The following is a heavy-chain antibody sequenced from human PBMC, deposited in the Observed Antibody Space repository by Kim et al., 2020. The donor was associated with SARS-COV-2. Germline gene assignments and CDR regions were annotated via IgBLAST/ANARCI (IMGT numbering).Heavy chain of an antibody. CDR3: ARGRGANAWSLFDY. CDR2: MSDTGGNR. V-gene: IGHV3-23*01. J-gene: IGHJ4*02. D-gene: IGHD2-8*02. CDR1: GFTFSNYA. Sequence: GGSLRLSCAASGFTFSNYAMNWVRQAPGKGLEWVSVMSDTGGNRYNAKFVRGRFTISRDNGANILYLQMNGLRAEDTAVYYCARGRGANAWSLFDYWGQGTPVTVSS.